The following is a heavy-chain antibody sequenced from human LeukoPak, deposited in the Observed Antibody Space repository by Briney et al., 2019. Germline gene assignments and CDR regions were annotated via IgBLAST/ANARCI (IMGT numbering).Heavy chain of an antibody. CDR3: ARDKHTVGDAFDI. CDR2: ISSSSSYI. CDR1: GFTFSSYS. V-gene: IGHV3-21*01. J-gene: IGHJ3*02. Sequence: GGSLRLSCAASGFTFSSYSMNWVRQAPGKGLEWVSSISSSSSYIYYADSVKGRFTISRDNAKNSLYLQMNSLRAEDTAVYYCARDKHTVGDAFDIWGQGTMATVSS. D-gene: IGHD2-21*01.